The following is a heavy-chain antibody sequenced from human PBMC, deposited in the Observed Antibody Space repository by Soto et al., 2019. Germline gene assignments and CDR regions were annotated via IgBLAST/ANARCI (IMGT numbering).Heavy chain of an antibody. V-gene: IGHV4-59*01. CDR2: IYYSGST. CDR1: GGSISSYY. Sequence: SETLSLTCTVSGGSISSYYWSWIRQPPGKGLEWIGYIYYSGSTNYNPSLKSRVTISVDTSKNQFSLKLSSVTAADTAVYYCARVGWKPPGYYYYYMDVWGKGTTVTVSS. CDR3: ARVGWKPPGYYYYYMDV. D-gene: IGHD1-1*01. J-gene: IGHJ6*03.